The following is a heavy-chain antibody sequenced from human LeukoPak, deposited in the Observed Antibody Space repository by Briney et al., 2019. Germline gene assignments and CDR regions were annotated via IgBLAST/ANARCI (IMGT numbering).Heavy chain of an antibody. CDR3: ATLPIVGARGVDY. D-gene: IGHD1-26*01. CDR2: IXGSGGST. J-gene: IGHJ4*02. V-gene: IGHV3-23*01. CDR1: GXTFSSYA. Sequence: GGSLRLSCAASGXTFSSYAXXXXXXXXXXXXXXXSAIXGSGGSTXXXXXXXXXXXXXXXXXXXXLXLQMNSLRAEDTAVYYCATLPIVGARGVDYWGQGTLVTVSS.